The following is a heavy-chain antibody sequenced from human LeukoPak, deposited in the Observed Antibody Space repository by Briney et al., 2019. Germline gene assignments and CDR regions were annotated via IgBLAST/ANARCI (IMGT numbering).Heavy chain of an antibody. Sequence: SETLSLTCTVSGASISSYYWSWIRQPAGKGLEWIGRLYTSGGTDYNPSLKSRLTMSVDTSKNQFSLKLSSVTAADTAVYYCAGVQSGWSVEYWGQGTLVTVSS. CDR3: AGVQSGWSVEY. CDR2: LYTSGGT. V-gene: IGHV4-4*07. J-gene: IGHJ4*02. CDR1: GASISSYY. D-gene: IGHD6-19*01.